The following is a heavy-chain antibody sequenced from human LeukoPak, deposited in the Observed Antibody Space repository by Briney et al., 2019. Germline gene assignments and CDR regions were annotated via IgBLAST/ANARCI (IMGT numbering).Heavy chain of an antibody. CDR1: GFTFSDYY. V-gene: IGHV3-11*01. D-gene: IGHD5-12*01. CDR3: AKGAYDYIEIGYFDS. J-gene: IGHJ4*02. CDR2: ISSSGSTI. Sequence: GGSLRLSCAASGFTFSDYYMSWIRQAPGKGLEWVSYISSSGSTIYYADSVKGRFTISRDNAKNSLYLQMNSLRAEDTATYYCAKGAYDYIEIGYFDSWGQGTRVTVSS.